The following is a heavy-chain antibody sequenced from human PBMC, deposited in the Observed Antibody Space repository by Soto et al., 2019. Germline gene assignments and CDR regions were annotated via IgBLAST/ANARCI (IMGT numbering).Heavy chain of an antibody. D-gene: IGHD6-6*01. CDR1: GFTFSSYW. CDR2: INSDGSST. Sequence: GGSLRLSCAASGFTFSSYWMHWVRQAPGKGLVWVSRINSDGSSTSYADSVKGRFTISRDNAKNSLYLQMNSLRAEDTAVYYCARVEGYSSSFDDSGQGTRVTVAS. CDR3: ARVEGYSSSFDD. V-gene: IGHV3-74*01. J-gene: IGHJ4*02.